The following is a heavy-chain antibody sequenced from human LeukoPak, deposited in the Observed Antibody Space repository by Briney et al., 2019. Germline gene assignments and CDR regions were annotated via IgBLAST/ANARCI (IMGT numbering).Heavy chain of an antibody. CDR2: IYYSGST. D-gene: IGHD2-2*01. V-gene: IGHV4-31*03. J-gene: IGHJ4*02. Sequence: SQTLSLTCTVSGGSISSGGYYWSWIRQHPGKGLEWIGYIYYSGSTYYNPSLKSRVTISVDTSKNQFSLKLSSVTAADTAVYYCARDRPLYCSSTSRYGGIIDYWGQGTLVTVSS. CDR3: ARDRPLYCSSTSRYGGIIDY. CDR1: GGSISSGGYY.